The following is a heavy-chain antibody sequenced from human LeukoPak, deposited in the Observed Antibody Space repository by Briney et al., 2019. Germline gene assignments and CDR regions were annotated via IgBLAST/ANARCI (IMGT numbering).Heavy chain of an antibody. CDR2: ISYDGSNK. CDR1: GFTFSSYG. D-gene: IGHD6-13*01. Sequence: GRSLRLSCAASGFTFSSYGMHWVRQAPGKGLEWVAVISYDGSNKYYADSVKGRFTISRDNSKNTLYLQMNSLRAEDTAVYYCAKDSSSWFLDYWGQGTLVTVSS. V-gene: IGHV3-30*18. J-gene: IGHJ4*02. CDR3: AKDSSSWFLDY.